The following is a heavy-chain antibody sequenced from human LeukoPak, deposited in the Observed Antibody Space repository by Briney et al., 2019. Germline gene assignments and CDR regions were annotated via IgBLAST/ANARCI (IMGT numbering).Heavy chain of an antibody. Sequence: GGSLKLSCAASGFTLSGSAMHWVRQASGKGLEWVGRIRSKANSYATAYAASVKGRFTISRDDSKNTAYLQMNSLKTEDTAVYYCTSPSSSWSFWGQGTLVTVSS. V-gene: IGHV3-73*01. CDR3: TSPSSSWSF. J-gene: IGHJ4*02. D-gene: IGHD6-13*01. CDR1: GFTLSGSA. CDR2: IRSKANSYAT.